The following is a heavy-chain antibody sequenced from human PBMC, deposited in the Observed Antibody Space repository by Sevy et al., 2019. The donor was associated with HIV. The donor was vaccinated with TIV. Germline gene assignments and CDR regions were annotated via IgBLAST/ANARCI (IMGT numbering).Heavy chain of an antibody. D-gene: IGHD6-19*01. Sequence: ASVKVSCKASGYTFTSYGISWERQAPGLGLEWMGWISTYNTVRNSAQKFHDRVTMTIDTSTSTAYMELRGLRSDDTAVYYCARSTQVAGRSNWFDPWGQGTLVTVSS. CDR1: GYTFTSYG. CDR3: ARSTQVAGRSNWFDP. CDR2: ISTYNTVR. J-gene: IGHJ5*02. V-gene: IGHV1-18*01.